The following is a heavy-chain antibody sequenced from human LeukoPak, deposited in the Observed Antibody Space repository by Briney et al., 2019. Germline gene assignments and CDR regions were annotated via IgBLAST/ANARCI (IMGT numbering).Heavy chain of an antibody. Sequence: PGESLRLSCAASGFTLSTYGMTWVRQAPGKGLEWVSGISGSGDSTYYADPVKGRFTISRDNSKNTLYLQMNSLRAEDTAVYYCAKDRGYWGQGTLVTVSS. CDR1: GFTLSTYG. CDR3: AKDRGY. J-gene: IGHJ4*02. V-gene: IGHV3-23*01. CDR2: ISGSGDST.